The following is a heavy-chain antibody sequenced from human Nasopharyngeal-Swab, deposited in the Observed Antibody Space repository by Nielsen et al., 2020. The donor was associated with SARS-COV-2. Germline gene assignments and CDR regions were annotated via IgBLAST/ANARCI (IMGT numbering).Heavy chain of an antibody. CDR2: INHSGST. V-gene: IGHV4-34*01. J-gene: IGHJ4*02. CDR1: GGSFSGYY. CDR3: ARGWFDY. Sequence: GSLRLSCAVYGGSFSGYYWSWIRQPPGKGLEWIGEINHSGSTNYNPSLKSRVTISVDTSKNQFSLKLSSVTAADTAVYYCARGWFDYWGQGTLVTVSS.